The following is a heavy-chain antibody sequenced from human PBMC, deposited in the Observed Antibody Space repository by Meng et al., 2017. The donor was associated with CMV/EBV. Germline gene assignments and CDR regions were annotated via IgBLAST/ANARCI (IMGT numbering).Heavy chain of an antibody. CDR1: GITFSSYW. Sequence: GESLKISCAASGITFSSYWMHWVRQAPGKGLVWVSRINSDGSSTSYADSVKGRFTISRDNAKNTLYLQMNSLRAEDTAVYYCARNVDYGMDVWGQGTTVTVSS. CDR2: INSDGSST. V-gene: IGHV3-74*01. D-gene: IGHD5-12*01. J-gene: IGHJ6*02. CDR3: ARNVDYGMDV.